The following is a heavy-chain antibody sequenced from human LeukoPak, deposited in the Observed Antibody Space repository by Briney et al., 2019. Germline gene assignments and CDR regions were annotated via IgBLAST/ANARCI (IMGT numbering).Heavy chain of an antibody. CDR1: GYSISSDYY. Sequence: PSETLSLTCTVSGYSISSDYYWGWIRQPPGKGLEWIGNIYQTGSTYYNPSLTSRVTISIDTSKNQFSLKLSSVTAADTAVYYCARDVSITLIRGVTFDHWGQGILVTASS. CDR2: IYQTGST. D-gene: IGHD3-10*01. CDR3: ARDVSITLIRGVTFDH. V-gene: IGHV4-38-2*02. J-gene: IGHJ4*02.